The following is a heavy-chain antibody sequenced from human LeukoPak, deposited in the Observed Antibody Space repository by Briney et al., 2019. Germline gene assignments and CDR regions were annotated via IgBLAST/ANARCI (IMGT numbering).Heavy chain of an antibody. D-gene: IGHD2-15*01. Sequence: GASVKVSCKASGGTFSSYAISWVRQAPGRGLEWMGGIIPIFGTANYAQKFQGRVTITADESTSTAYMELSSLRSEDTAVYYCAVEDCSGGSCYSKDGYYYYGMDVWGQGTTVTVSS. CDR2: IIPIFGTA. CDR1: GGTFSSYA. J-gene: IGHJ6*02. CDR3: AVEDCSGGSCYSKDGYYYYGMDV. V-gene: IGHV1-69*01.